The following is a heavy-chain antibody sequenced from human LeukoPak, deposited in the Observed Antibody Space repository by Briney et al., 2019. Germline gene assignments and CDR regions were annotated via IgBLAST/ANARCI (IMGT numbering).Heavy chain of an antibody. V-gene: IGHV4-30-2*01. CDR3: ARVYGGNPYNWIDP. D-gene: IGHD4-23*01. Sequence: SETLSLTCAVSGGPISSGGYSWSWIRQPPGKGLEWIGYIYHSGSTYYNPSLKSRVTISVDRSKNQFSLKLSSVTAADTAVYYCARVYGGNPYNWIDPWGQGTLVTVSS. CDR2: IYHSGST. J-gene: IGHJ5*02. CDR1: GGPISSGGYS.